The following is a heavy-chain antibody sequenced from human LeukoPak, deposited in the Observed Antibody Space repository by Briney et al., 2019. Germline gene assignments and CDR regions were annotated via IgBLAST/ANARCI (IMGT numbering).Heavy chain of an antibody. D-gene: IGHD3-22*01. J-gene: IGHJ4*02. CDR2: IHYSGST. Sequence: PSETLSLTCTVSGGSISRGAYYWSWIRQHPGKGLEWMGYIHYSGSTYYNPSLKSRVTISVDTSKNQFSLNLSSVTAADTAVYYCARAPDPNFYDRSGFDYWGQGTLITVSS. V-gene: IGHV4-31*03. CDR1: GGSISRGAYY. CDR3: ARAPDPNFYDRSGFDY.